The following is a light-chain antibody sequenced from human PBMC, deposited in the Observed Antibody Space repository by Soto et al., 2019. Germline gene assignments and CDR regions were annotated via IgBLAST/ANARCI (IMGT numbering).Light chain of an antibody. J-gene: IGKJ3*01. V-gene: IGKV3-20*01. CDR2: AAS. CDR3: QQYGSSVFN. CDR1: QSVSSSF. Sequence: IVLTQSPGTLSLSPWERATLSCRASQSVSSSFLAWYQQKPGQAPRLLIYAASRRATGIPDRFSGSGSGTDFTLTISRLEPEDFAVYYCQQYGSSVFNFGPGTKVDIK.